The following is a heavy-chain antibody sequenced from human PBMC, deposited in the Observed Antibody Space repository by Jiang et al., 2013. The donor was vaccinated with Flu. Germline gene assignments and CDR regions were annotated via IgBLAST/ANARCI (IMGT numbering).Heavy chain of an antibody. CDR2: ISAYNGNT. V-gene: IGHV1-18*04. CDR1: GYTFTSYG. CDR3: ARALYYYGSGSYVDY. D-gene: IGHD3-10*01. J-gene: IGHJ4*02. Sequence: SGAEVKKPGASVKVSCKASGYTFTSYGISWVRQAPGQGLEWMGWISAYNGNTNYAQKLQGRVTMTTDTSTSTAYMELRSLRSDDTAVYYCARALYYYGSGSYVDYWGQGTLVTVSS.